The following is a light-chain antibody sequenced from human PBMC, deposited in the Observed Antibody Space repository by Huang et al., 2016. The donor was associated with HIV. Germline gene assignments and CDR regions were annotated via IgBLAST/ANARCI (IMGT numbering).Light chain of an antibody. Sequence: EIVLTQSPGTLSLSPGERATLSCRASQSVTSNYLAWYQQKPGQAPRLLIYGASSSATGISDKCSGRGSGTDFTLTISRLEPEDFAVYYCQQYGSSPPITFGQGTRLEIK. CDR2: GAS. J-gene: IGKJ5*01. CDR1: QSVTSNY. CDR3: QQYGSSPPIT. V-gene: IGKV3-20*01.